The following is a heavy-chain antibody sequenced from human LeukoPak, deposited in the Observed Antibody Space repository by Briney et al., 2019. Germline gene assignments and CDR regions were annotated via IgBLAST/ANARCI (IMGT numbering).Heavy chain of an antibody. CDR3: ARGRGSSWLYYFDY. J-gene: IGHJ4*02. CDR1: GGSFSGFY. V-gene: IGHV4-34*01. Sequence: SETLSLTCAVYGGSFSGFYWGWIRQPPGKGLEWSGEINHSGSTNSNPSLKSRVTISVATSKNQFSLKLSSVTAAVTAVYYCARGRGSSWLYYFDYWGQGTLVTVSS. D-gene: IGHD6-13*01. CDR2: INHSGST.